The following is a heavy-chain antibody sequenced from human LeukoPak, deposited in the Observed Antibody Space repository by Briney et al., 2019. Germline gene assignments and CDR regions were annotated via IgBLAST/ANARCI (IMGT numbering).Heavy chain of an antibody. CDR2: IRYDGSNK. J-gene: IGHJ4*02. Sequence: GGSLRLSCAASGFTFSSYGMHWVRQAPGKGLEWVAFIRYDGSNKYYADSVKGRFTISRDNSKNTLYPQMNSLRAEDTAVYYCARDSADIVVVVAANDYWGQGTLVTVSS. V-gene: IGHV3-30*02. CDR3: ARDSADIVVVVAANDY. CDR1: GFTFSSYG. D-gene: IGHD2-15*01.